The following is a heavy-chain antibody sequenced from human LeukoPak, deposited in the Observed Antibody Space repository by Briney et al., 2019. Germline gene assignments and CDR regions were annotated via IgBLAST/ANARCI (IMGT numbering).Heavy chain of an antibody. Sequence: GGSLRLSCAASGFTFSSYSMNWVRQAPGKGLEWVSSISSSSNFIYCADSVKGRFTISRDNAKISLYLQMNSLRAEDTAVYYCARGNGGTRSRYWYFDLWGRGTLVTVSS. D-gene: IGHD4-23*01. V-gene: IGHV3-21*01. CDR3: ARGNGGTRSRYWYFDL. J-gene: IGHJ2*01. CDR2: ISSSSNFI. CDR1: GFTFSSYS.